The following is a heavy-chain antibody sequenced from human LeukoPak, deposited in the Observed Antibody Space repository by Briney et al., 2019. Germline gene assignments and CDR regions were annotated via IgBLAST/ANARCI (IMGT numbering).Heavy chain of an antibody. Sequence: GGSLRLSCVVSGFTFSNYWMSWVRQAPGKGLEWVANIKQDGSEKYYVDSVKGRFTISRDNAKNSLYLQMNSLRAEDTAVYYCARAGRKSRGVDIVRKKETGYYYYMDVWGKGTTVTVSS. CDR1: GFTFSNYW. CDR2: IKQDGSEK. V-gene: IGHV3-7*01. CDR3: ARAGRKSRGVDIVRKKETGYYYYMDV. J-gene: IGHJ6*03. D-gene: IGHD2-15*01.